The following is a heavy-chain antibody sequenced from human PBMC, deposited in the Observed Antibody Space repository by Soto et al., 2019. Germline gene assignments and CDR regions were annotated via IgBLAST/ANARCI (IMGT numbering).Heavy chain of an antibody. Sequence: EVQLLESGGGLVQPGGSLRLSCAASGFTFSSYAMSWVRQAPGKGLEWVSAISGSGGSTYYADSVKGRFTISRDNSKNTLDRQMNRLRAEDTAVYYCAKDKSGSYFGLYYFDYWGQGTLVTVSS. CDR2: ISGSGGST. J-gene: IGHJ4*02. CDR1: GFTFSSYA. D-gene: IGHD1-26*01. V-gene: IGHV3-23*01. CDR3: AKDKSGSYFGLYYFDY.